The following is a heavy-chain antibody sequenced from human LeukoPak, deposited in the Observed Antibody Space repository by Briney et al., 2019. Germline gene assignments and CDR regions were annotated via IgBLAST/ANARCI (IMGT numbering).Heavy chain of an antibody. J-gene: IGHJ4*02. V-gene: IGHV3-48*01. Sequence: GGSLRLSCAASGFTFSSYSMNWVRQAPGKGLEWVSYISSSSTIYYADSVKGRFTISRDNAKNSLYLQMNSLRAEDTAVYYCAREHYYGSGSPPDYWGQGTLVTVSS. CDR1: GFTFSSYS. CDR2: ISSSSTI. D-gene: IGHD3-10*01. CDR3: AREHYYGSGSPPDY.